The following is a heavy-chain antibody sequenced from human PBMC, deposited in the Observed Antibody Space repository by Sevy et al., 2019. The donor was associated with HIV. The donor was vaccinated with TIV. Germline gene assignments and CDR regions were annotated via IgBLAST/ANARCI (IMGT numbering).Heavy chain of an antibody. CDR2: IRYDGSNK. CDR1: GFTFSSYG. Sequence: VGSLRLSCAASGFTFSSYGMHWVRQAPGKGLKWVAFIRYDGSNKYYADSVKGRFTISRDNSKNTLYLQMNSLTAEDTAVYYCAKDPGIVVVVAAYYGMDVWGQGTTVTVSS. CDR3: AKDPGIVVVVAAYYGMDV. V-gene: IGHV3-30*02. D-gene: IGHD2-15*01. J-gene: IGHJ6*02.